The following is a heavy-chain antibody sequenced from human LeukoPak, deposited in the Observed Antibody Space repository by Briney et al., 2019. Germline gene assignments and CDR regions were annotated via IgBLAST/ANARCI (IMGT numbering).Heavy chain of an antibody. CDR1: GGSISSYY. Sequence: SETLSLTCTVSGGSISSYYWTWIRQPPGKGLEWIGYVYYSGSTNYNPSLKTRLHLSVDTSKNRFSLKLSSVTAADTAVYYCASSPRLTTSWFLFDSWGHGTLVTVSS. CDR3: ASSPRLTTSWFLFDS. D-gene: IGHD2-2*01. J-gene: IGHJ5*01. CDR2: VYYSGST. V-gene: IGHV4-59*08.